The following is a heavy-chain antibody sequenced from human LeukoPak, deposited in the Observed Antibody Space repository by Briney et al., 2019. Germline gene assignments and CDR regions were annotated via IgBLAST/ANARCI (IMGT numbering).Heavy chain of an antibody. CDR3: ATTERFAAGYYIDC. Sequence: PGWGVRLTRPASGFTLIRYTLNWVRQAPAKGLEWASSISGSSRHQYYAVSVKGRFNISRDNDKNSLYLQMNSLRAEDTAVYYCATTERFAAGYYIDCRGQGTMVTLS. D-gene: IGHD6-13*01. CDR1: GFTLIRYT. V-gene: IGHV3-21*01. CDR2: ISGSSRHQ. J-gene: IGHJ4*02.